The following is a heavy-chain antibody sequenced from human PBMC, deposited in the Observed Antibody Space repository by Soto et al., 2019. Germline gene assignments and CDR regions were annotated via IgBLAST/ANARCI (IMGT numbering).Heavy chain of an antibody. CDR1: GFTFSSYS. D-gene: IGHD3-10*01. J-gene: IGHJ4*02. CDR2: ISSSSSYI. V-gene: IGHV3-21*01. Sequence: GSLRVSCAASGFTFSSYSMNWVRQAPGKGLEWVSSISSSSSYIYYADSVKGRFTISRDNAKNSLYLQMNSLRAEDTAVYYCARVFGLPYYFDYWGQGTLVTVSS. CDR3: ARVFGLPYYFDY.